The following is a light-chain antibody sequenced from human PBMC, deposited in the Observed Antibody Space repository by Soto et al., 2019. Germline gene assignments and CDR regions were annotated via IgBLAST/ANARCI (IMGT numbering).Light chain of an antibody. J-gene: IGKJ1*01. CDR3: QQYNNWGT. Sequence: EIVMTQSPATLYVSPGERATLSCRASQSVSSNLAWYQQKPGQAPRLLIYGASTRATGIPARFSGSGSGTEFTLTISSLQSEDFAVYYCQQYNNWGTFGQGTKV. CDR2: GAS. CDR1: QSVSSN. V-gene: IGKV3-15*01.